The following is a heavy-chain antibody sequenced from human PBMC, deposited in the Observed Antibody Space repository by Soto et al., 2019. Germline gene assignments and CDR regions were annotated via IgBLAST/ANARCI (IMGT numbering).Heavy chain of an antibody. CDR2: IFNTGST. Sequence: SETLSLTCIVSGGSVSSASYYWSWIRQPPMEGPEWIGYIFNTGSTKYNPSLKSRVAISVDTSKNRFSLKLSSVTAADTAVYFCARVPNYYDSSGHYYVRWFDPWGQGTLVTSPQ. V-gene: IGHV4-61*03. J-gene: IGHJ5*02. D-gene: IGHD3-22*01. CDR3: ARVPNYYDSSGHYYVRWFDP. CDR1: GGSVSSASYY.